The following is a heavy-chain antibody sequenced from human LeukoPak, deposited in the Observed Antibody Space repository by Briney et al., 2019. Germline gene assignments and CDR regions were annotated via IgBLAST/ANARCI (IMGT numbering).Heavy chain of an antibody. J-gene: IGHJ5*02. CDR1: GFTVSSNY. CDR2: IYSGIYSGSDT. D-gene: IGHD3-10*01. Sequence: GGSLRLSCAASGFTVSSNYMSWVRQAPGKGLEWVPVIYSGIYSGSDTYYADSVKGRFTISRDNSKNTVYLQMSSLRAEDTAVYYCARDSYYGDPSVRWFDPWGQGTLVTVSS. V-gene: IGHV3-53*01. CDR3: ARDSYYGDPSVRWFDP.